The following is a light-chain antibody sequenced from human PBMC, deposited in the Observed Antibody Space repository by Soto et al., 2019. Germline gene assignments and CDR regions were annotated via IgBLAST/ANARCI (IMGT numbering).Light chain of an antibody. J-gene: IGLJ3*02. CDR1: SGHSSFI. CDR3: ETWDSDIWV. CDR2: LEGGGTY. Sequence: QLVLTQSSSASASLGSSVKLTFTLSSGHSSFIIAWHQQQPGKAPRYLMNLEGGGTYIKGSGVPDRFSGSSSGADRYLTISNLQSEDEADYYCETWDSDIWVFGGGTKVTVL. V-gene: IGLV4-60*03.